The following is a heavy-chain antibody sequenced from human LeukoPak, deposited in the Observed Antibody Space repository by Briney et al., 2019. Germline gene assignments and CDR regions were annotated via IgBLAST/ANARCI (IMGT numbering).Heavy chain of an antibody. V-gene: IGHV3-23*01. D-gene: IGHD3-10*01. CDR2: LSGSDGST. J-gene: IGHJ4*02. CDR3: AKGLYGSGSYDY. Sequence: GGSLRLSCAASGFTFSSYAMTWVRQAPGKGLEWVSGLSGSDGSTYYADSVKGRFTISRDNSKNTLFLQMNSLRAEDTAVYHCAKGLYGSGSYDYWGQGTLVTVSS. CDR1: GFTFSSYA.